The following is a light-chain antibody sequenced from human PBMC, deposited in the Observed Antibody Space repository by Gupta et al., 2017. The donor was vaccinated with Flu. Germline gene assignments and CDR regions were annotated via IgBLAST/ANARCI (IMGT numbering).Light chain of an antibody. CDR2: YAS. CDR1: QNIGTS. Sequence: PDFQSVTPKEEVTITCRASQNIGTSLNWYQQKPDQSPKLLIKYASQSVSGVPSRFSGSGSGTDFTLTINNLAAEDAATYYCHQSSNLPWTFGQWTKLEIK. CDR3: HQSSNLPWT. J-gene: IGKJ1*01. V-gene: IGKV6-21*01.